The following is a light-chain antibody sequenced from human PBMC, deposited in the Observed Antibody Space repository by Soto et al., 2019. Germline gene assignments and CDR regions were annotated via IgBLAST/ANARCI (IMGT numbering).Light chain of an antibody. V-gene: IGKV1-5*01. CDR2: DAS. CDR3: QQYDSYAWT. Sequence: EIQMTQSPSTLSASLGDRVTITCRASQSIRSWLAWYQQKPGKAPKXLIYDASNLESGVPSRFSGGGSGTELTITISRLQPDDFETYYCQQYDSYAWTFGQGTKVDI. J-gene: IGKJ1*01. CDR1: QSIRSW.